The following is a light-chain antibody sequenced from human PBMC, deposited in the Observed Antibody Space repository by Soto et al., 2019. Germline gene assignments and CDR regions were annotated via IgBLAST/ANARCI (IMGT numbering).Light chain of an antibody. J-gene: IGLJ1*01. CDR1: SSDVGGYNY. Sequence: QSALTQPASVSGSPGQSITISCTGTSSDVGGYNYVSWYQQHPGKAPKVMIYDVSNRPSGVSNRFSGSKSGNTASLTISGLQAEDEADYYCNSYTSSSTLPYVFGTGTKLTGL. V-gene: IGLV2-14*01. CDR2: DVS. CDR3: NSYTSSSTLPYV.